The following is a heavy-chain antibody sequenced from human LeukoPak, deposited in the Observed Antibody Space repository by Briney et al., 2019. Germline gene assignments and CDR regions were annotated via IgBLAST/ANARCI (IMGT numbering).Heavy chain of an antibody. V-gene: IGHV3-30*03. CDR3: ATASHPIIVGHSYFDF. D-gene: IGHD1-26*01. J-gene: IGHJ4*02. CDR2: ISSDGSDH. CDR1: GFSFTNYA. Sequence: GGSWRLSFQASGFSFTNYAIHGVRQAPGKGLEGVEVISSDGSDHHYADSVKGRFTVSRDNSKNTLSLQMNSLRPEDTAVYYCATASHPIIVGHSYFDFWGQGTLVTFSS.